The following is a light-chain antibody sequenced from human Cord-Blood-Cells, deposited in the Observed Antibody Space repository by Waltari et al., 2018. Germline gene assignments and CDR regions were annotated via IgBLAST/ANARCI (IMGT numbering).Light chain of an antibody. V-gene: IGLV1-47*01. Sequence: QSVLTQPPSASGTPWQRVTISCAGSSSNIGSNYVYWYQPLPGPAPKLLIYRNNQRPSGVPDRFSGSKSGTSASLAISGLRSEDEADYYCAAWDDSLSGRVFGGGTKLTVL. J-gene: IGLJ3*02. CDR2: RNN. CDR1: SSNIGSNY. CDR3: AAWDDSLSGRV.